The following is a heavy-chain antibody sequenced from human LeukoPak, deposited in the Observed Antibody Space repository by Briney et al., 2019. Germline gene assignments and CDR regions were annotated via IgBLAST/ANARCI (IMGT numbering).Heavy chain of an antibody. J-gene: IGHJ4*02. Sequence: GGSLRLSCAASGIAFSDVWMTWVRQAPGKGLEWVGRIKSKADGGTTDYAAPVEGRFSISGDDSKNTVYLQMDSLEAEDTAVYYCAAFSKGFWGQGTPVTVSS. CDR2: IKSKADGGTT. CDR3: AAFSKGF. V-gene: IGHV3-15*01. CDR1: GIAFSDVW.